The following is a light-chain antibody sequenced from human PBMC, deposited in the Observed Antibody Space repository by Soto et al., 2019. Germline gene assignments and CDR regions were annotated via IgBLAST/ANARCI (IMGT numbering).Light chain of an antibody. Sequence: QSVLTQPPSVSGAPGHRVTISCTGSSSNIGAGYDVHWYQQLPGTAPKLLIYGNNNRPSGVPDRFSGSKSGTSASLAITGLQAEDEADYYCQSYDSSLSGWVFGGGTKLTVL. CDR3: QSYDSSLSGWV. CDR1: SSNIGAGYD. CDR2: GNN. V-gene: IGLV1-40*01. J-gene: IGLJ3*02.